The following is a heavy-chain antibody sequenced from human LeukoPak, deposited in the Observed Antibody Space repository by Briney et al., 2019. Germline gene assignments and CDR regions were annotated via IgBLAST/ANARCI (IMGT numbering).Heavy chain of an antibody. CDR2: IFSKSDGGTT. J-gene: IGHJ4*02. CDR3: TTGKNWNYHY. D-gene: IGHD1-7*01. CDR1: AFTFTSAW. V-gene: IGHV3-15*01. Sequence: PGGSLRLSCAASAFTFTSAWMSWVRQAPGKGLEWVGRIFSKSDGGTTDYAAPVKGRLTISTDDSKNTLSLQMNSLKAEDTAVYYCTTGKNWNYHYWGQGTLVTVSS.